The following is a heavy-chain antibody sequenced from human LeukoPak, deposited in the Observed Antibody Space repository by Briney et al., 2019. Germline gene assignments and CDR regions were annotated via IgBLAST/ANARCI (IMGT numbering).Heavy chain of an antibody. V-gene: IGHV1-46*01. D-gene: IGHD1-7*01. CDR2: INPSGGST. Sequence: ASVKVSCKASGYTFTSYYMHWVRQAPGQGLEWMGIINPSGGSTSYAQKFQGRVAMTRDMSTSTVYMELSSLRSEDTAVYYCARGNWNYAALDYWGQGTLVTVSS. J-gene: IGHJ4*02. CDR1: GYTFTSYY. CDR3: ARGNWNYAALDY.